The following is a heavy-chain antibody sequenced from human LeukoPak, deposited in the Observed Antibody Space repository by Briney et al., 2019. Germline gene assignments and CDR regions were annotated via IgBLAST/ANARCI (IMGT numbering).Heavy chain of an antibody. J-gene: IGHJ4*02. CDR2: IRSKAYGGTT. CDR3: TRGDYYDTSGYYFLFDY. D-gene: IGHD3-22*01. V-gene: IGHV3-49*04. CDR1: GFTFGDYG. Sequence: GGSLRLSCTASGFTFGDYGMSWVRQAPGKGLEWVGFIRSKAYGGTTEYAASVKGRFTISRDDCKSIAYLQMNSLKTEDTAVYYCTRGDYYDTSGYYFLFDYWGQGTLVTVSS.